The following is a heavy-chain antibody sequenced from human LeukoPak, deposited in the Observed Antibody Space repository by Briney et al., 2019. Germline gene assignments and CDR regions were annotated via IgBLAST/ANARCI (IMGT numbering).Heavy chain of an antibody. D-gene: IGHD6-13*01. CDR3: AKAYSSSWYRDAFDI. Sequence: PGGSLRLSCAASGFTFSSYAMSWVRQAPGKGLGWVSAISGSGGSTYYADSVKGRFTISRDNSKNTLYLQMNSLRAEDTAVYYCAKAYSSSWYRDAFDIWGQGTMVTVSS. CDR1: GFTFSSYA. J-gene: IGHJ3*02. V-gene: IGHV3-23*01. CDR2: ISGSGGST.